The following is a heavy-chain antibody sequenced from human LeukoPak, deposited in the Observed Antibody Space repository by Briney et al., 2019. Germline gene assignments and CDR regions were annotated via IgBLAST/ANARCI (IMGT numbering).Heavy chain of an antibody. Sequence: GGSLRLSCAASGFTFSSYWMSWVRQAPGKGLEWVANIKQDGSEKYYVDSVKGRFTISRDNAKNSLYLQMNSLRAEDTAVYYRARKSGGYYYYMDVWGKGTTVTVSS. V-gene: IGHV3-7*01. CDR1: GFTFSSYW. J-gene: IGHJ6*03. D-gene: IGHD3-16*01. CDR2: IKQDGSEK. CDR3: ARKSGGYYYYMDV.